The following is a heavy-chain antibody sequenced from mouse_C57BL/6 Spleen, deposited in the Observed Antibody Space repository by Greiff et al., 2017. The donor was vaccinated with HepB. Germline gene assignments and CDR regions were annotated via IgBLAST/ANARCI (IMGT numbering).Heavy chain of an antibody. CDR2: IWSGGST. CDR1: GFSLTSYG. D-gene: IGHD2-4*01. Sequence: QLVESGPGLVQPSQSLSITCTVSGFSLTSYGVHWVRQSPGKGLEWLGVIWSGGSTDYNAAFISRLSISKDNSKSQVFFKMNSLQADDTAIYYCASYYDYDNYAMDYWGQGTSVTVSS. J-gene: IGHJ4*01. V-gene: IGHV2-2*01. CDR3: ASYYDYDNYAMDY.